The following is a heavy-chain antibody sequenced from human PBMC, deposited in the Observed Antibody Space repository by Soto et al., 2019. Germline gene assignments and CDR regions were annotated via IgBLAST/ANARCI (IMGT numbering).Heavy chain of an antibody. Sequence: QVQLQESGPGLVKPSQTLSLTCTVSGGSISSGGYYWSWIRQHPGKGLEWIGYIYYSGNIYYNPYLKSRVTISEDTSKNQFSLKLSSVTAADTAVYYCARATYYYDSSGYSDRVLDYWGQGTLVTVSS. CDR2: IYYSGNI. V-gene: IGHV4-31*03. CDR3: ARATYYYDSSGYSDRVLDY. CDR1: GGSISSGGYY. D-gene: IGHD3-22*01. J-gene: IGHJ4*02.